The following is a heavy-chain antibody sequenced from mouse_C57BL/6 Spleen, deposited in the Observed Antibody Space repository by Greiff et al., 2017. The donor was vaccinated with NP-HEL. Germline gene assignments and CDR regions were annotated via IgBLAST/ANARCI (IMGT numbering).Heavy chain of an antibody. D-gene: IGHD1-1*01. CDR3: AREGDYGSSGGYYYAMDY. CDR2: IDPNSGGT. J-gene: IGHJ4*01. CDR1: GYTFTSYW. Sequence: VQLQQSGAELVKPGASVKLSCKASGYTFTSYWMHWVKQRPGRGLEWIGRIDPNSGGTKYNEKFKSKATLTVDKPSSTAYMQLSSLTSEDSAVYYCAREGDYGSSGGYYYAMDYWGQGTSVTVSS. V-gene: IGHV1-72*01.